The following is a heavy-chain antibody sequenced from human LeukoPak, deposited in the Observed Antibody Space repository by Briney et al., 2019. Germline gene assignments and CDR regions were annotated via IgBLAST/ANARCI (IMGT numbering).Heavy chain of an antibody. J-gene: IGHJ1*01. V-gene: IGHV3-21*01. CDR2: ISSSSSYI. Sequence: GGSLRDSRAASGFTFSSYSMNWVRQAPGKGLEWVSSISSSSSYIYYADSVKGRFTISRDNAKNSLYLQMNSLRAEDTAVYYCARVGYCSGGSCYTEHFQHCGQGTLVTVSS. D-gene: IGHD2-15*01. CDR1: GFTFSSYS. CDR3: ARVGYCSGGSCYTEHFQH.